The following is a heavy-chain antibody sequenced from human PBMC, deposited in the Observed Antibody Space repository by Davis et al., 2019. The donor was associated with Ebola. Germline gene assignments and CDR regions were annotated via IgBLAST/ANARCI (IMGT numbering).Heavy chain of an antibody. V-gene: IGHV5-51*01. Sequence: GGSLKLSCTGSGYSFTRYWIGWVRQMPGTGLERMGIIYPGDSDTRYSPSFQGQVTISADKSISTAYLQWNSLKTSDTAMYYCARQTHHFLSGPRTWFDPWGQGTLVTVSS. CDR2: IYPGDSDT. CDR1: GYSFTRYW. D-gene: IGHD3-3*02. CDR3: ARQTHHFLSGPRTWFDP. J-gene: IGHJ5*02.